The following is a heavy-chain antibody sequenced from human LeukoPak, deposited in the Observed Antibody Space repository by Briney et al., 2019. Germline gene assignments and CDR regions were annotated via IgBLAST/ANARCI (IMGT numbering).Heavy chain of an antibody. V-gene: IGHV5-51*01. Sequence: KRGGSLKISCKGSGCSFTSYWIGWVRQMPGKGLEGMGIIYPGDSHTRYSPSFQGQVTISADKSISPAYLQLSSLKASDTAMYYCARRGPGDSYDYWGQGTLVTVSS. D-gene: IGHD2-21*01. CDR3: ARRGPGDSYDY. J-gene: IGHJ4*02. CDR2: IYPGDSHT. CDR1: GCSFTSYW.